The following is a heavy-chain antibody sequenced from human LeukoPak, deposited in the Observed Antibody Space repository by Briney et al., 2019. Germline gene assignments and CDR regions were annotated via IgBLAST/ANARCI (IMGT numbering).Heavy chain of an antibody. CDR2: IKHDGSEK. CDR1: GFIFTNYF. Sequence: PGGSLRLSCAASGFIFTNYFMSWVRQAPGKGLEWVASIKHDGSEKYYVDSVRGRFTISRDNTMNSLYLQMSSLRAEDTAVYYCATDRGGRTSGYYLSYFKYGGQEPLVPYPS. D-gene: IGHD3-3*01. V-gene: IGHV3-7*01. J-gene: IGHJ4*02. CDR3: ATDRGGRTSGYYLSYFKY.